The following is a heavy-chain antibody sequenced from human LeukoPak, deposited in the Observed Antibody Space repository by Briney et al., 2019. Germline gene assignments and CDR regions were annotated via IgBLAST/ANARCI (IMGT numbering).Heavy chain of an antibody. CDR2: IIPIFGTA. CDR3: ARWETGTTSGNWFDP. Sequence: GAPVKVSCKASGGTFSSYAISWVRQAPGQGLEWMGGIIPIFGTANYAQKFQGRVTITTDESTSTAYMELSSLRSEDTAVYYCARWETGTTSGNWFDPWGQGTLVTVSS. V-gene: IGHV1-69*05. CDR1: GGTFSSYA. J-gene: IGHJ5*02. D-gene: IGHD1-7*01.